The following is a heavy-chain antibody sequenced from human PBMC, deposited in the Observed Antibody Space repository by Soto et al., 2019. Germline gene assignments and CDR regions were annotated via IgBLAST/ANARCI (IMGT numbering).Heavy chain of an antibody. CDR3: ARRREGYYYGLDV. V-gene: IGHV3-74*01. CDR2: INSDGSST. CDR1: RFTFSSYW. D-gene: IGHD1-26*01. J-gene: IGHJ6*02. Sequence: PGGSLRLSCAASRFTFSSYWMYWVRQAPGKGLVWVSRINSDGSSTRYADSVKGRFSISRDNSKSTLYLQMNTVKAEDTAVYYCARRREGYYYGLDVWGQGTTVTVSS.